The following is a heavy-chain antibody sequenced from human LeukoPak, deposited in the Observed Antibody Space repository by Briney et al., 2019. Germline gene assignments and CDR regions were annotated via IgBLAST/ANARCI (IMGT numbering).Heavy chain of an antibody. V-gene: IGHV3-53*01. J-gene: IGHJ4*02. Sequence: GGSLRLSCAASGFTVSSNHMSWVRQAPGKGLEWVSVIYSGGSADYADSVKGRFTISRDILKNTLYLQMNSLRAEDTAVYYCARGPAGYNWGQGTLVTVSS. CDR2: IYSGGSA. CDR3: ARGPAGYN. CDR1: GFTVSSNH. D-gene: IGHD1-1*01.